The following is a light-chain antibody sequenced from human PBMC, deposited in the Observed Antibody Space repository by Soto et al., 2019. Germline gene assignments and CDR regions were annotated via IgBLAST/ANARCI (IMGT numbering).Light chain of an antibody. Sequence: QSVLTQSSSASASLGSSVKLTCTLSSGHSSYIIAWHQQQPGKAPRYLMKLEAGGSYNKGSGVPDRFSGSSSGADRYLTISNLQFEDEADYYWETLDSNILVFGGATKLTVL. V-gene: IGLV4-60*02. CDR3: ETLDSNILV. J-gene: IGLJ2*01. CDR1: SGHSSYI. CDR2: LEAGGSY.